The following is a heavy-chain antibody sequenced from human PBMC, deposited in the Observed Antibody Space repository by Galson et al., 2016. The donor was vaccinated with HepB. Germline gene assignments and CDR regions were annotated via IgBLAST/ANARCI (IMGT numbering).Heavy chain of an antibody. J-gene: IGHJ6*02. CDR3: ARDVLRLRYYVASGGVPGGMDV. Sequence: SLRLSCAASGFTFSDYYMSWIRQAPGKGLEWVSYISSGSTYTNYADSVKGRFTISRDNAKNSLYLQMNSLRGEDTAVYYCARDVLRLRYYVASGGVPGGMDVWGQGTTVTVSS. CDR1: GFTFSDYY. V-gene: IGHV3-11*06. CDR2: ISSGSTYT. D-gene: IGHD3-10*01.